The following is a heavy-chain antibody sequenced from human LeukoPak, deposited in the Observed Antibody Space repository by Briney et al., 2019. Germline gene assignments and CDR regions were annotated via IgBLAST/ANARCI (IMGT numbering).Heavy chain of an antibody. CDR1: GFTFSTYA. D-gene: IGHD5-24*01. Sequence: PGGSLRLSCAASGFTFSTYAMSWVRQAPGKGLEWVSGISGSGDNTYYADSVKGRFTISRDNSKNTLYLQMNSLRAEDTAVYYCAKDRGMATIFWGQGTLVTVSS. V-gene: IGHV3-23*01. CDR2: ISGSGDNT. J-gene: IGHJ4*02. CDR3: AKDRGMATIF.